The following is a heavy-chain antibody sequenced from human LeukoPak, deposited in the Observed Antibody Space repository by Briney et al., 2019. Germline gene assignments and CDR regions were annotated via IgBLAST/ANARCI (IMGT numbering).Heavy chain of an antibody. D-gene: IGHD5-18*01. CDR1: GFTFSSYW. CDR2: IKKDGSEK. V-gene: IGHV3-7*01. J-gene: IGHJ4*02. CDR3: ARHLSGVTGYTYGRGIDY. Sequence: GGSLRLSCAASGFTFSSYWMSWVRQAPGKGLEWVANIKKDGSEKYSVDSVKGRFTISRDNAKTSLYLQMNTLRAEDTAVYYCARHLSGVTGYTYGRGIDYWGQGTLVTVSS.